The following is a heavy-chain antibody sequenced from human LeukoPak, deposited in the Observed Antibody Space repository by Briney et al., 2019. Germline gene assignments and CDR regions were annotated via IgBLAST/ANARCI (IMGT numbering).Heavy chain of an antibody. CDR3: ARDDIVVVPAAMRVRYNWFDP. D-gene: IGHD2-2*01. V-gene: IGHV4-39*07. J-gene: IGHJ5*02. CDR2: IYYSGST. Sequence: PSETLSLTCTVSGGSISSSSYYWGWIRQPPGKGLEWIGRIYYSGSTYYNPSLKSRVTISVDTSKNQFSLKLSSVTAEDTAVYYCARDDIVVVPAAMRVRYNWFDPWGQGTLVTVSS. CDR1: GGSISSSSYY.